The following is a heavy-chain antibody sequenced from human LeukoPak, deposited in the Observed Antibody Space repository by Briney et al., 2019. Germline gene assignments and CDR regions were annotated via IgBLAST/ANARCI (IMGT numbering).Heavy chain of an antibody. CDR1: GFSFSRKG. J-gene: IGHJ4*02. CDR2: IRYDGSDT. CDR3: ARAPGYGAAYYFDY. Sequence: GGSLRLSCAASGFSFSRKGMHWVRQAPGKGLEWVAFIRYDGSDTYYADSVKGRFTISRDNSKNTLYLQMNSLRDEDRAVYYCARAPGYGAAYYFDYWGQGTLVTVSS. V-gene: IGHV3-30*02. D-gene: IGHD1-1*01.